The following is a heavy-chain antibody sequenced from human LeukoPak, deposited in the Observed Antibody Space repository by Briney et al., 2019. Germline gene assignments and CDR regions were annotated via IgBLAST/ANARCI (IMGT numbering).Heavy chain of an antibody. D-gene: IGHD1-1*01. J-gene: IGHJ4*02. Sequence: QPGGSLRLSCSASGFPFTSHVMHWVRQAPGKGLQYVSGISMNVQTTYYAGSVKGRFTISRDSSKNTVYLQMNSLTAEDTAVYYCVREGLERRTNFDYWGQGTLVSVSS. CDR1: GFPFTSHV. CDR2: ISMNVQTT. CDR3: VREGLERRTNFDY. V-gene: IGHV3-64D*06.